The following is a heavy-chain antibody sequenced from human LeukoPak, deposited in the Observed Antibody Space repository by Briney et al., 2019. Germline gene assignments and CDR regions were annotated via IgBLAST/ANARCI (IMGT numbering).Heavy chain of an antibody. D-gene: IGHD6-6*01. CDR3: ARGAVRDS. J-gene: IGHJ4*02. CDR2: INCKDGGT. V-gene: IGHV1-2*06. CDR1: GYTFTGYY. Sequence: ASVEVSCKASGYTFTGYYIHWIRQAPGQGLEWMGRINCKDGGTNYTQKFQGRVAMTRDTSINTAYLELSSLISDDTAVYYCARGAVRDSWGQGTLIVVSS.